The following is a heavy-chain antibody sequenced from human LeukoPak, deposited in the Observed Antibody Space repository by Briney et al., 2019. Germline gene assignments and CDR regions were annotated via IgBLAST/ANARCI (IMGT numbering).Heavy chain of an antibody. D-gene: IGHD1-1*01. J-gene: IGHJ6*02. CDR3: ARAPGKSYYYYYYGMDV. CDR1: GGTLSTYA. V-gene: IGHV1-69*06. CDR2: IIPIFGTA. Sequence: ASVKVSCKASGGTLSTYAFSWVRQAPGHGLEWLGGIIPIFGTAIYALKFQGRITISADKSTSTAYMEVNSLRSEDTAVYYCARAPGKSYYYYYYGMDVWGQGTTVTVSS.